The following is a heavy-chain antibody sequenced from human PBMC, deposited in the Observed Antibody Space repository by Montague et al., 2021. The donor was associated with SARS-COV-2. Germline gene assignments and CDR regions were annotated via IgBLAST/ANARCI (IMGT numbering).Heavy chain of an antibody. J-gene: IGHJ6*02. CDR1: GGSISSSSYY. Sequence: SETLSLTCTVSGGSISSSSYYWGWIRQPPGKGLEWIGSIYYSGSTYYNPSLKSRVTISVDTSKNQFSLKLSSVTAADTAVYYRARDLAGDTGSGSYGRMDVWGQGTLVTVSS. CDR2: IYYSGST. D-gene: IGHD3-10*01. V-gene: IGHV4-39*07. CDR3: ARDLAGDTGSGSYGRMDV.